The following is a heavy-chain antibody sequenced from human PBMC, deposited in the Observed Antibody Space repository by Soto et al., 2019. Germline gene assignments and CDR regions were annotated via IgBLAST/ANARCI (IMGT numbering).Heavy chain of an antibody. CDR2: IYHSVST. D-gene: IGHD6-13*01. J-gene: IGHJ5*01. CDR3: ARGRTYSSSWFEY. V-gene: IGHV4-61*01. Sequence: SETLSLTCTVSGGSVSSGSYYWSWIRQPRGKGLEWIVYIYHSVSTSYNPSLKSRVTISVDTSRNQFSLKLSSVTAPDTAVYYCARGRTYSSSWFEYWGQGTLVTVSS. CDR1: GGSVSSGSYY.